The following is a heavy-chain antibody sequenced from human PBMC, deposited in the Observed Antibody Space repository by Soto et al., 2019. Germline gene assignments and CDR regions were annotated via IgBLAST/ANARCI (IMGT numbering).Heavy chain of an antibody. Sequence: EVQLVESGGGLIQPGGSLRLSCAASGFTVSSNYMNWVRQAPGKGLEWLSVIYIDGSTYYADSVKGRFTISRDTSKNTLYLQMNSLRAEDTAIYYCARSTYTYGGRGAFDIWGQGTMVTVSS. V-gene: IGHV3-53*01. J-gene: IGHJ3*02. D-gene: IGHD5-18*01. CDR2: IYIDGST. CDR3: ARSTYTYGGRGAFDI. CDR1: GFTVSSNY.